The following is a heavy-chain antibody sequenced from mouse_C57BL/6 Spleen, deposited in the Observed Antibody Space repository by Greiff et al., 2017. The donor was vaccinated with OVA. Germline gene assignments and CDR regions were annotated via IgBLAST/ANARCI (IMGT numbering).Heavy chain of an antibody. Sequence: VQLQQSGAELARPGASVKMSCKASGYTFTSYTMHWVKQRPGQGLEWIGYINPSSGYTKYNQKFKDKATLTADKSSTTAYMQLSSLTSEDSAVYYCGRSHLKEKYYAMDYWGQGTSVTVSS. D-gene: IGHD6-1*01. CDR1: GYTFTSYT. CDR2: INPSSGYT. J-gene: IGHJ4*01. V-gene: IGHV1-4*01. CDR3: GRSHLKEKYYAMDY.